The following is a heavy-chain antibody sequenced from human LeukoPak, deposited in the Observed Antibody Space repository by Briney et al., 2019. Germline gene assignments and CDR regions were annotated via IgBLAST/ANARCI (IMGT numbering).Heavy chain of an antibody. CDR2: IYPGDSDT. CDR1: GYSFGSYW. Sequence: GESLKISCKGSGYSFGSYWISWVRQMPGKGLEWMGIIYPGDSDTRYSPSFQGQVTISADKSISTAYLQWSSLKASDTAMYYCATPGSYCSGGSCIGYWGQGTLVTVSS. J-gene: IGHJ4*02. V-gene: IGHV5-51*01. CDR3: ATPGSYCSGGSCIGY. D-gene: IGHD2-15*01.